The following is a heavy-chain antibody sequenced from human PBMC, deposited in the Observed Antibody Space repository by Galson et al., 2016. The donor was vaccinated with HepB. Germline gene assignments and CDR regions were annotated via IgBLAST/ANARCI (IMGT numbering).Heavy chain of an antibody. V-gene: IGHV3-11*06. CDR3: ARPRAQPDDALDI. J-gene: IGHJ3*02. CDR1: GFTFSDYY. Sequence: SLRLSCAASGFTFSDYYMTWIRQAPGKGLEWVSYISSRSTYTGYADSVKGRFTISRDNAKNSLYLQVNSLRAEDTAVYYCARPRAQPDDALDIWGQGTMVTASS. CDR2: ISSRSTYT.